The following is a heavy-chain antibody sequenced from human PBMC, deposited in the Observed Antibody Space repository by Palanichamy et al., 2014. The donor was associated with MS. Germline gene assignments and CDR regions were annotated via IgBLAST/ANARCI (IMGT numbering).Heavy chain of an antibody. CDR1: GGTFSNFA. Sequence: QVQLVQSGPEVKKPGSSVTVSCKSSGGTFSNFAISWVRQAPGQGPEWMGGIIPVYGTTTYAQKFQDRVTMTADKSTGTAYMEVSRLRSEDTAVYFCARPLMTTVTDIGAFDTWGQGTQITVSS. D-gene: IGHD4-17*01. J-gene: IGHJ3*02. CDR3: ARPLMTTVTDIGAFDT. CDR2: IIPVYGTT. V-gene: IGHV1-69*06.